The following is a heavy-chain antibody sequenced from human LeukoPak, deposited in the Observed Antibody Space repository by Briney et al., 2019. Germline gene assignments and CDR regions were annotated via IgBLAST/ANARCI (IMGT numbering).Heavy chain of an antibody. Sequence: GASVKVSCKASGGTFSSYAISWVRQAPGQGLEWMGGIIPIFGTANYAQKFQGRVTITADKSTSTAYMELSSLRSEDTAVYYCARVGFWSGYSIFYYYYMDAWGKGTTVTVSS. CDR2: IIPIFGTA. J-gene: IGHJ6*03. D-gene: IGHD3-3*01. V-gene: IGHV1-69*06. CDR1: GGTFSSYA. CDR3: ARVGFWSGYSIFYYYYMDA.